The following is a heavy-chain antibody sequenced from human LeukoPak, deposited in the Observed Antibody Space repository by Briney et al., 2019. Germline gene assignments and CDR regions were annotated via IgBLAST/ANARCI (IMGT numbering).Heavy chain of an antibody. CDR3: VREARGYHYTYFDY. Sequence: GGSLRLSCTASGFTLANHDMHWARQTTGEGLEWVAAIASGFQTFYAGSVKGRFTVSREDAKNSLYLQMNSLRAGDTAVYYCVREARGYHYTYFDYWGQGTLVTVSS. V-gene: IGHV3-13*01. CDR2: IASGFQT. J-gene: IGHJ4*02. D-gene: IGHD5-18*01. CDR1: GFTLANHD.